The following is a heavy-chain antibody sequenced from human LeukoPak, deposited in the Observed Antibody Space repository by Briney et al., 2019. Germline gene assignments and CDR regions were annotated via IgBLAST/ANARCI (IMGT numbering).Heavy chain of an antibody. CDR1: GFTFSSYA. CDR3: AKAGSLDIAARQNY. D-gene: IGHD6-6*01. V-gene: IGHV3-23*01. Sequence: GGSLRLSCAASGFTFSSYAMNWVRQAPGKGLEWVSSISGSGDRTYYADSVNGRFTISRDNSKNTLYLQMNSLRAEDTAVYYCAKAGSLDIAARQNYWGQGTLVTVSS. J-gene: IGHJ4*02. CDR2: ISGSGDRT.